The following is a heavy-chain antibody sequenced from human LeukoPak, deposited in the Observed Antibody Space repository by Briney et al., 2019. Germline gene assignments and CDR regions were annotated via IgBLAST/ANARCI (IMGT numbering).Heavy chain of an antibody. Sequence: GGSLRLSCAASGFTFSRFAMHWTRQAPGKGLEWVTVISDDGSNKYYADSVKGRFTISRDNSKNALYLQMDSLSVEDTAVYYCARGGASIVLILPAAEGDYWGQGTLVTVSS. CDR1: GFTFSRFA. CDR3: ARGGASIVLILPAAEGDY. CDR2: ISDDGSNK. D-gene: IGHD2-8*01. V-gene: IGHV3-30-3*01. J-gene: IGHJ4*02.